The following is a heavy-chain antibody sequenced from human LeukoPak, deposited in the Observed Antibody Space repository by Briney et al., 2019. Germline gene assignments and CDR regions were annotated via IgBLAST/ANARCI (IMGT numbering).Heavy chain of an antibody. Sequence: SETLSLTCTVSSGSISSHYWSWIRQPPGKGLEWIGYIYYSGSTNYNPSLKSRVTVSVDTSKNQFSLKLSSVTAADTAVYYCAKGGGGYAFDYWGQGTLVTVSS. CDR2: IYYSGST. CDR3: AKGGGGYAFDY. CDR1: SGSISSHY. D-gene: IGHD3-16*01. V-gene: IGHV4-59*11. J-gene: IGHJ4*02.